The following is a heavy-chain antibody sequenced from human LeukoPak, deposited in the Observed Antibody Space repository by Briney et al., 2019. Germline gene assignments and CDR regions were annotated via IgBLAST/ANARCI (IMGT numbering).Heavy chain of an antibody. V-gene: IGHV3-21*01. J-gene: IGHJ6*02. CDR2: ISSTSTYI. D-gene: IGHD3-9*01. Sequence: GGSLRLSCAASGFTFSRYSMNWVRQAPGKGLEWVSTISSTSTYIYYADSVEGRFTISRDNARNSLYLQMNSLRAEDTAVYFCARGIPYYDIFDYYYYGMDVWGQGTTVTVSS. CDR1: GFTFSRYS. CDR3: ARGIPYYDIFDYYYYGMDV.